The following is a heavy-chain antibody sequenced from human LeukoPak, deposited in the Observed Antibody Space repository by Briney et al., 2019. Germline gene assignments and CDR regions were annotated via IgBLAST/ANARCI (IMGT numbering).Heavy chain of an antibody. CDR3: ARDHPRLGSGIPII. CDR1: GGSIDTGSYY. Sequence: SETLSLTCTVSGGSIDTGSYYWSWIRHPAGKGLEWIGHIYTNGRTNYNPSLKSRVTISVDTSKSQFSLNLSSVTAADTAVYYCARDHPRLGSGIPIIWGQGTLVTVSS. D-gene: IGHD2-15*01. V-gene: IGHV4-61*09. J-gene: IGHJ4*02. CDR2: IYTNGRT.